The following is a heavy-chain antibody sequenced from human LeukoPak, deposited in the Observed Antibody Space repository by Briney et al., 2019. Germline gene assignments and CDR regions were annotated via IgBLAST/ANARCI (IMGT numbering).Heavy chain of an antibody. J-gene: IGHJ4*02. CDR1: GYTFTGYY. D-gene: IGHD5-24*01. CDR2: INPNSGGT. Sequence: ASVKVSCKASGYTFTGYYMHWVRQAPGQGLEWMGWINPNSGGTNYAQKFQGRVTMTRDTSISTAYMELSRLRSDDTAVYYCARDRDEDGYNLPYWGQGTLVTVSS. V-gene: IGHV1-2*02. CDR3: ARDRDEDGYNLPY.